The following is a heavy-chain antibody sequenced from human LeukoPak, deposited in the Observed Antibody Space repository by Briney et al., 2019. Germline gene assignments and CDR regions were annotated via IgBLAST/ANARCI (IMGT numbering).Heavy chain of an antibody. J-gene: IGHJ4*02. CDR3: ARGFADSSGYLLSYFDY. CDR1: GGSISSGDYY. CDR2: IYYSGST. D-gene: IGHD3-22*01. Sequence: SETLSLTCTVSGGSISSGDYYWSWIRQPPGKGLEWIGYIYYSGSTNHSPSLKSRVTISIDTSKNQFSLKLTSVTAADTAVYYCARGFADSSGYLLSYFDYWGQGTLVTVSS. V-gene: IGHV4-30-4*02.